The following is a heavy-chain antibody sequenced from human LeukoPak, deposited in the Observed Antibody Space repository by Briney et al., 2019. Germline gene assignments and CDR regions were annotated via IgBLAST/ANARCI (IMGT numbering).Heavy chain of an antibody. Sequence: PGGSLRLSCAASGFTFSSYGMHWARQAPGKGLEWVAVIWYDGSNKYYADSVKGRFTISRDNSKNTLYLQMNSLRAEDTAVYYCARGGPYDFWSGFNYWGQGTLVTVSS. CDR1: GFTFSSYG. D-gene: IGHD3-3*01. J-gene: IGHJ4*02. CDR2: IWYDGSNK. CDR3: ARGGPYDFWSGFNY. V-gene: IGHV3-33*01.